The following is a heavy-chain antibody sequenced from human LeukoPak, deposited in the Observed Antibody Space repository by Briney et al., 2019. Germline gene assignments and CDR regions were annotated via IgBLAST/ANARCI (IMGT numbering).Heavy chain of an antibody. V-gene: IGHV3-53*01. D-gene: IGHD2-15*01. CDR2: IYSGGST. J-gene: IGHJ5*02. CDR1: GFNVSSNY. CDR3: ARGYCSGGSCYSAWFDP. Sequence: PGGSLRPACAASGFNVSSNYMSWVRQAPGKGLEWVSVIYSGGSTYYADSVKGRFTISRDNSKNTLYLQMNSLRAEDTAVYYCARGYCSGGSCYSAWFDPWGQGTLVTASS.